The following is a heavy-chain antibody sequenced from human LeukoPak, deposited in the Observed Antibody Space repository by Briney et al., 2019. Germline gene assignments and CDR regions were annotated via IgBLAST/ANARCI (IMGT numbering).Heavy chain of an antibody. J-gene: IGHJ4*02. V-gene: IGHV4-38-2*02. CDR2: IYYSGTI. CDR1: GYSISSGYY. D-gene: IGHD3-16*01. Sequence: PSETLSLTCTVSGYSISSGYYWGWIRPPPGKGLEWIGTIYYSGTIYYNSSLKSRVTISVDRSKNQLSLKLSSLTAADTAVYFCARDSDQGGIDYWGQGTLVTVSS. CDR3: ARDSDQGGIDY.